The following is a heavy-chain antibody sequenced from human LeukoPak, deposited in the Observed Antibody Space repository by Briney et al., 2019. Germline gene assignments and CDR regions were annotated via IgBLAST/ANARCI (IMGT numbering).Heavy chain of an antibody. CDR2: INHSGST. J-gene: IGHJ4*02. CDR3: ARVMVRGVYGDY. V-gene: IGHV4-34*01. CDR1: GGSFSGYY. D-gene: IGHD3-10*01. Sequence: SETLSLTCAVYGGSFSGYYWSWIRQPPGEGLEWIGEINHSGSTNYNPSLKSRVTISVDTSKNQFSLKLSSVTAADTAVYYCARVMVRGVYGDYWGQETLVTVSS.